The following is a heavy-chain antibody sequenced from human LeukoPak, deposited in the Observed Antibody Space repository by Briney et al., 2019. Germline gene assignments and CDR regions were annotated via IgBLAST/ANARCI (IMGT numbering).Heavy chain of an antibody. CDR1: GFTFSSYG. D-gene: IGHD3-3*01. J-gene: IGHJ4*02. CDR2: ISYDGSNK. V-gene: IGHV3-30*18. Sequence: GRSLRLSCAASGFTFSSYGMHWVRQAPGKGLEWVAVISYDGSNKYYADSVKGRFTISRDNSKNTLYLQMNSLRAEDTAVYYCAKVGSTLEWEFVGRFDYWGQGTLVTVSS. CDR3: AKVGSTLEWEFVGRFDY.